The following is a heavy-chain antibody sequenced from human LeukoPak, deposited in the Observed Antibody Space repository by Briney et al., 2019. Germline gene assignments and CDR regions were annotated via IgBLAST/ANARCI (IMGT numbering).Heavy chain of an antibody. CDR2: IYPGDSDT. CDR1: GYSFTSYW. V-gene: IGHV5-51*01. Sequence: GESLKISCQGSGYSFTSYWIGWVRQMPGKGLEWMGIIYPGDSDTRYSPSFQGQVTISADKSISTAYLQWSSLKASDTAMYYCARQAYCSGGSCYGRWFDPWGQGTLVTVCS. D-gene: IGHD2-15*01. J-gene: IGHJ5*02. CDR3: ARQAYCSGGSCYGRWFDP.